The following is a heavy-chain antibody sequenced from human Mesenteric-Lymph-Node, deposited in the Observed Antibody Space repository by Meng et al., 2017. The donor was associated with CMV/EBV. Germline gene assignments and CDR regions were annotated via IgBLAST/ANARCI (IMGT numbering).Heavy chain of an antibody. CDR2: IKGKTDGGTT. D-gene: IGHD6-13*01. CDR3: TTDGAAAGTGVDY. J-gene: IGHJ4*02. CDR1: GFTFSNAW. Sequence: GESLKISCVASGFTFSNAWMSWVRQAPGKGLEWVGRIKGKTDGGTTDSGAPVKGRFTISRDDSKSTLYLQMNSLKTEDTAVYYCTTDGAAAGTGVDYWGQGTLVTRLL. V-gene: IGHV3-15*01.